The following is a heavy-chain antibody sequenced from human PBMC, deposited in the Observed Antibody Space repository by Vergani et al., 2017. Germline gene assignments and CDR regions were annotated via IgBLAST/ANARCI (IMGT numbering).Heavy chain of an antibody. V-gene: IGHV4-39*01. CDR2: LHYRGGT. J-gene: IGHJ4*02. Sequence: QLQMQESGPGLVKPSETLSLSCVVSGASIICNDCYWGWVRQPPGKGLEWVGSLHYRGGTYSSPSLRSRVTVSVDMSKNQFSLRLTSVTAADAAVYYCARHDLSTGYHAYDYWGQGALVTVSS. D-gene: IGHD3/OR15-3a*01. CDR3: ARHDLSTGYHAYDY. CDR1: GASIICNDCY.